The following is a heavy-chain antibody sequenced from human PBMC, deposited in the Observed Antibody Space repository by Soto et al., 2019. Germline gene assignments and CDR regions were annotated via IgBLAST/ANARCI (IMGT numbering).Heavy chain of an antibody. V-gene: IGHV3-23*01. CDR3: AKGSYDFWSGYYLSGLLSPYYYYMDV. CDR1: GFTFSSYA. Sequence: HPGGSLRLSCAASGFTFSSYAMSWVRQAPGKGLEWVSAISGSGGSTYYADSVKGRFTISRDNSKNTLYLQMNSLRAEDTAVYYCAKGSYDFWSGYYLSGLLSPYYYYMDVWGKGTTVTVSS. D-gene: IGHD3-3*01. J-gene: IGHJ6*03. CDR2: ISGSGGST.